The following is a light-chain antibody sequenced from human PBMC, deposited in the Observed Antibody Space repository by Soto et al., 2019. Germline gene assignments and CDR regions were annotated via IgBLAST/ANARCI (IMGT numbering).Light chain of an antibody. Sequence: SYELPQPPSVSVAPGKTARISCGGNNIGSKSGHWYQRKPGQAPVLVIDSDPDLPSVIPDRFSGSNSGNTATLTISRVEAGDEAEYDCHGWDSSSAHVVCGGGTKLTVL. V-gene: IGLV3-21*04. CDR3: HGWDSSSAHVV. CDR1: NIGSKS. CDR2: SDP. J-gene: IGLJ2*01.